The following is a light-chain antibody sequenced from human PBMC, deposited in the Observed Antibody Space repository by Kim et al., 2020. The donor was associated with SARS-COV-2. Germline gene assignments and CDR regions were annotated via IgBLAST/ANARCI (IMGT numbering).Light chain of an antibody. V-gene: IGKV3-15*01. CDR2: GAS. Sequence: EIVMTQSPATLSVSPGERATLSCRASQSVSSYLAWYQQKPGQAPRLLIYGASTRATGIPARFSGSGSGTEFTLTISSLQSEDFAVYYCQQYNIWPGTFGQGTKVEIK. CDR3: QQYNIWPGT. CDR1: QSVSSY. J-gene: IGKJ1*01.